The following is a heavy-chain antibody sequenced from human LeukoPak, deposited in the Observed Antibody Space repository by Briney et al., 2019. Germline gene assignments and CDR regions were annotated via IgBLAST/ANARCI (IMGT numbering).Heavy chain of an antibody. CDR1: GGSISSYY. CDR2: IYYSGST. Sequence: SETLSLTCTVSGGSISSYYWSWIRQPPGKGLEWIGYIYYSGSTNYNPSLKSRVTISVDTSKNQFSLKLTSVTAADTAVYYCARHKGGYGYAQLDYWGQGTLVTVSS. J-gene: IGHJ4*02. V-gene: IGHV4-59*08. CDR3: ARHKGGYGYAQLDY. D-gene: IGHD5-18*01.